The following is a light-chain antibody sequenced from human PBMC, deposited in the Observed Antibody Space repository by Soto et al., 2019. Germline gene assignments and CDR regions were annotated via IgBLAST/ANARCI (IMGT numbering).Light chain of an antibody. CDR1: QSVSTRY. J-gene: IGKJ5*01. Sequence: EIVLTQSPGTLSLSPWERATLSCRASQSVSTRYLAWYQQKPGQAPRLLIYGASSRATGIPDRFSGSGSETDFTLTISRLEPEDFAVYYCQQYGSSLSITFGQGKRLEIK. CDR2: GAS. CDR3: QQYGSSLSIT. V-gene: IGKV3-20*01.